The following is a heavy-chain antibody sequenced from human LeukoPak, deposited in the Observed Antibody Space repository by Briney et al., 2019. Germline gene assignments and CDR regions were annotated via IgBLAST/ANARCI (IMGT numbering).Heavy chain of an antibody. CDR1: GFTFTGFY. Sequence: ALVKVSCKASGFTFTGFYLHWVRQAPGQGLEWMGWISAYNGNTNYAQKLQGRVTMTTDTSTSTAYMELRSLRSDDTAVYYCARDSADSSGYYLNYYYGMDVWGQGTTVTVSS. CDR2: ISAYNGNT. D-gene: IGHD3-22*01. J-gene: IGHJ6*02. V-gene: IGHV1-18*04. CDR3: ARDSADSSGYYLNYYYGMDV.